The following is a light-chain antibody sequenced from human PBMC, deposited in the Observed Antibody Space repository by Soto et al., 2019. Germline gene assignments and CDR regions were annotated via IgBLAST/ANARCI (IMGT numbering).Light chain of an antibody. CDR2: DAS. Sequence: EIGLTQSPATLSLSPGERATLSCRASQSVSSYLAWYQQKPGQAPRLLIYDASNRATGIPARFSGSGSGTDFTLTISSLEPEDFATYYCQQRSNWPPVTFGGGTKVEIK. CDR1: QSVSSY. J-gene: IGKJ4*01. CDR3: QQRSNWPPVT. V-gene: IGKV3-11*01.